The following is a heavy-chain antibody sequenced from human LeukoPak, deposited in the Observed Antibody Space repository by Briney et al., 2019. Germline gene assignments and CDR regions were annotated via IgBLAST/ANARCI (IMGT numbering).Heavy chain of an antibody. J-gene: IGHJ4*02. CDR2: ISSSSSTI. D-gene: IGHD2-15*01. CDR1: GFTFSSYS. V-gene: IGHV3-48*01. CDR3: ARDVEGYCSGGSCYSSPSAFDY. Sequence: GGSLRLSCAASGFTFSSYSMNWVRQAPGKGLEWVSYISSSSSTIYYADSVKGRFTISRDNAKNSLYLQMNSLGAEDTAVYYCARDVEGYCSGGSCYSSPSAFDYWGQGTLVTVSS.